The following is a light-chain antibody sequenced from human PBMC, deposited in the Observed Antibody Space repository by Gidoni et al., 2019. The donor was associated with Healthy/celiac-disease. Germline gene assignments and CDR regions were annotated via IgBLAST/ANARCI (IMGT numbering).Light chain of an antibody. J-gene: IGKJ2*01. CDR1: QSSSSY. CDR3: QQSYSTPPYT. CDR2: AAS. V-gene: IGKV1-39*01. Sequence: DIQMTQSPSSLSASVGDRVTITCRASQSSSSYLNWYQQKPGKAPKLLIYAASSLQSGVPSRFSGSGSGTDFTLTISSLQPEDFATYYCQQSYSTPPYTCGQGTKLEIK.